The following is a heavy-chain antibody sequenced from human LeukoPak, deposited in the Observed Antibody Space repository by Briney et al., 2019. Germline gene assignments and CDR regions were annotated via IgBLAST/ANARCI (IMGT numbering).Heavy chain of an antibody. Sequence: GGSLRLSCAASGFTFSSYDMHWVRQATGKGLEWVSAIGTAGDTYYPGSVKGRFTISRENAKNSLYLQMNSLRAGDTAVYYCERDAGYGDHNFDYWGQGPLVTVSS. V-gene: IGHV3-13*01. D-gene: IGHD4-17*01. CDR1: GFTFSSYD. CDR2: IGTAGDT. J-gene: IGHJ4*02. CDR3: ERDAGYGDHNFDY.